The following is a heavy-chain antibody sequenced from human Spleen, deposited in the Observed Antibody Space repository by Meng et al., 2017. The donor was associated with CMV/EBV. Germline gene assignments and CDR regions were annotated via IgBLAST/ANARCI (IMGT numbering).Heavy chain of an antibody. J-gene: IGHJ4*02. V-gene: IGHV1-69*05. Sequence: KASEATFRTYAVTWVRQAPGQGLEWMGRIIPIYGTTTYAQKFQGRVTITTDESTGTAYMELSSLRSEDTAFYYCARSCNGNTCPFDFWGQGTLVTVSS. CDR1: EATFRTYA. CDR3: ARSCNGNTCPFDF. CDR2: IIPIYGTT. D-gene: IGHD2/OR15-2a*01.